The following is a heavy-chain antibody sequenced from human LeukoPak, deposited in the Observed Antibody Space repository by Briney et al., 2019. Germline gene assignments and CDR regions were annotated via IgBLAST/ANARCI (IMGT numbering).Heavy chain of an antibody. CDR3: ARGGADWQHDN. V-gene: IGHV4-30-4*01. CDR2: IYYRGRT. J-gene: IGHJ4*02. D-gene: IGHD3-9*01. Sequence: SETLSLTCTVSGGSINSGDYYWGWIRQPPGKGLEWIGCIYYRGRTSYNPSLKSRVTISVDTSKSQFSLNLSSVTAADTAVYYCARGGADWQHDNGGQGTLVTVTS. CDR1: GGSINSGDYY.